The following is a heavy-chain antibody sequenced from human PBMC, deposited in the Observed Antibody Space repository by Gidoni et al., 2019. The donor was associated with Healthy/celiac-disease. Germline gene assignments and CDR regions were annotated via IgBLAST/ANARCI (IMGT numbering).Heavy chain of an antibody. J-gene: IGHJ4*02. Sequence: EVQLLESGGGLVQPGGSLSLSCPASGFPFRSYAMSWVRQAPGKGLEWVSAISGSGGSTYYADSVKGRFTISRDNSKNTLYLQMNSLRAEDTAVYYCAKDHKYQLLSPFDYWGQGTLVTVSS. CDR1: GFPFRSYA. CDR3: AKDHKYQLLSPFDY. CDR2: ISGSGGST. V-gene: IGHV3-23*01. D-gene: IGHD2-2*01.